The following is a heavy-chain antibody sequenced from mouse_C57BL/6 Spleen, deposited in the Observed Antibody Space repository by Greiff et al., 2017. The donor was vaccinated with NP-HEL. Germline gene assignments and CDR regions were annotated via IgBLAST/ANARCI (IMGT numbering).Heavy chain of an antibody. V-gene: IGHV5-9*01. CDR2: ISGGGGNT. D-gene: IGHD1-1*01. J-gene: IGHJ3*01. CDR3: ARPFTTVVAKPFAY. CDR1: GFTFSSST. Sequence: DVMLVASGGGLVKPGGSLKLSCAASGFTFSSSTMSWVRQTPEKRLAWVATISGGGGNTYYLDSVKGRFTISRDNAKNTLYLQMSSLRSEDTALYYCARPFTTVVAKPFAYWGQGTLVTVSA.